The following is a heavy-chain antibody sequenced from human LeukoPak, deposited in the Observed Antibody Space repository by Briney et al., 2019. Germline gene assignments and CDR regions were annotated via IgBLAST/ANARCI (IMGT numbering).Heavy chain of an antibody. D-gene: IGHD5-24*01. CDR2: ISSSSSYI. Sequence: PGGSLRLSCAASGFTFSSYSMNWVRQAPGKGLEWVSSISSSSSYIYYADSVKGRFTISRDNAKNSLYLQMNSLRAEDTAVYYCARVASGWLQLQGEGEDDAFDIWGQGTMVTVSS. CDR1: GFTFSSYS. J-gene: IGHJ3*02. CDR3: ARVASGWLQLQGEGEDDAFDI. V-gene: IGHV3-21*01.